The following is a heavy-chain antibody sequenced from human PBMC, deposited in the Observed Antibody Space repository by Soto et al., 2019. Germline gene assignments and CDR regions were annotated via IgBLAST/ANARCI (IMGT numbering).Heavy chain of an antibody. Sequence: SCKASGGTFSSYTISWVRQAPGQRLEWMGWINAGNGNTKYSQKFQGRVTITRDTSASTAYMELSSLRSEDTAVYYCARGNYYDSSGYYPAFDYWGQGTLVTVSS. V-gene: IGHV1-3*01. D-gene: IGHD3-22*01. CDR1: GGTFSSYT. J-gene: IGHJ4*02. CDR2: INAGNGNT. CDR3: ARGNYYDSSGYYPAFDY.